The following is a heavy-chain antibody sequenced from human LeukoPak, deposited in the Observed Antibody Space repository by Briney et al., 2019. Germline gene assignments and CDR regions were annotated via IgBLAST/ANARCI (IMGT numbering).Heavy chain of an antibody. V-gene: IGHV4-39*01. Sequence: SETLSLSCTVSGGSINNSNGYFWVWLRQPPGKGLEWIGSISYVGQTFYNSSLEIRVTLSVDRSRNQFSLRLRSVTAADTAVFYCARLVYSDPNYFDYWGQGSLVSVSS. D-gene: IGHD1-26*01. CDR1: GGSINNSNGYF. J-gene: IGHJ4*02. CDR2: ISYVGQT. CDR3: ARLVYSDPNYFDY.